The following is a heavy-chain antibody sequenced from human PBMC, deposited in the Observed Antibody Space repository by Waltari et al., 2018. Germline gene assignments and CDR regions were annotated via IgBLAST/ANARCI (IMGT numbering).Heavy chain of an antibody. CDR3: ARALRWLHPFDY. Sequence: QVQLQQWGAGLLKPSETLSLTCAVYGGSFSGYYWSWIRQPPGKGLEWIGEINHSGSTNYNPSLKSRVTISVDTSKNQFSLKRRAVTAADTAVYYCARALRWLHPFDYWGQGTLVTVSS. J-gene: IGHJ4*02. CDR1: GGSFSGYY. CDR2: INHSGST. V-gene: IGHV4-34*01. D-gene: IGHD5-12*01.